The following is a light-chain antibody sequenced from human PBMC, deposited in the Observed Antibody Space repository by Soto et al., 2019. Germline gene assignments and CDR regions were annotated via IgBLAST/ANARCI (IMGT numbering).Light chain of an antibody. V-gene: IGKV3-11*01. J-gene: IGKJ2*01. Sequence: EIVLTQSPATLSLSPGERATLSCRATQSVSRYLAWYQQKPGQAPRLLIYDASNRATGIPTRFSGSGSGTDFTLTISSLEPEDFAVYYCQQRTNWPRYTFGQGTKLDIK. CDR2: DAS. CDR1: QSVSRY. CDR3: QQRTNWPRYT.